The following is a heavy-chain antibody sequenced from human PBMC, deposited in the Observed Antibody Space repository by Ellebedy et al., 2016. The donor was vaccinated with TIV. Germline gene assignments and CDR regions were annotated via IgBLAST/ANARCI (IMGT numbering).Heavy chain of an antibody. Sequence: GGSLRLXXAASAFTFSAHTMNWVRQAPGKGLEWVSSISETGVYTFYSDSVKGRFTISRDNAKNSLYLQMNSLRAEDTAVYYCSREAVEKLVRKIDFWGQGTLVTVSS. D-gene: IGHD3-10*01. CDR1: AFTFSAHT. V-gene: IGHV3-21*01. CDR3: SREAVEKLVRKIDF. J-gene: IGHJ4*02. CDR2: ISETGVYT.